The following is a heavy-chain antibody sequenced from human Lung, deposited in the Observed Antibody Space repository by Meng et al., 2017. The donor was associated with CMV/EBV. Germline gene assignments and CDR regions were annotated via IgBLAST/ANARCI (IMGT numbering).Heavy chain of an antibody. CDR3: ARGVCSGSSCSPSIPGLTADAFDV. D-gene: IGHD2-15*01. V-gene: IGHV4-34*01. J-gene: IGHJ3*01. CDR2: ISQSERT. Sequence: SXTXSLXCSVSGGSLRGVYWSWIRQPPGKGLEWIGEISQSERTNYSPSLKSRLTMSIHTSEKRFSLQLNSVTAADTAVYYCARGVCSGSSCSPSIPGLTADAFDVXGPGXMVTFSS. CDR1: GGSLRGVY.